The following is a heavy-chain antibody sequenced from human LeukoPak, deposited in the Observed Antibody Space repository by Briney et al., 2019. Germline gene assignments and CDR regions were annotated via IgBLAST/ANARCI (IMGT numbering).Heavy chain of an antibody. Sequence: SETLSLTCTVSGGSISSSSYYWGWIRQPPGKGLEWIGSIYYSGSTYYNPSLKSRVTISVDTSKNQFSLKLSSVTAADTPVYYCARLGRSSSSVGKYYFDYWGQGTLVTVSS. CDR3: ARLGRSSSSVGKYYFDY. CDR2: IYYSGST. J-gene: IGHJ4*02. CDR1: GGSISSSSYY. D-gene: IGHD6-6*01. V-gene: IGHV4-39*01.